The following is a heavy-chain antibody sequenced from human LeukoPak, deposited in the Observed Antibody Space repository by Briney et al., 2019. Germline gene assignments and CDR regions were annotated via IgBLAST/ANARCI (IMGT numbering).Heavy chain of an antibody. Sequence: SETLSLTCTVSGCSISSYYWSWIRQPAGKGLEWIGGIYTSGSTTYNPSLESRVTMSLDTSKNQFSRKLSSVTAADMAVYYCARGTIGWFGELLALNFDYWGQGTLVTVSS. CDR1: GCSISSYY. V-gene: IGHV4-4*07. CDR2: IYTSGST. D-gene: IGHD3-10*01. J-gene: IGHJ4*02. CDR3: ARGTIGWFGELLALNFDY.